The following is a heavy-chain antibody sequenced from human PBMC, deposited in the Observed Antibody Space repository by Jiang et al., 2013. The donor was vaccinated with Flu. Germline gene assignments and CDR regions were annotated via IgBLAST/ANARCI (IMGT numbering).Heavy chain of an antibody. V-gene: IGHV5-51*01. CDR2: IYPGDSDT. J-gene: IGHJ4*02. D-gene: IGHD5-24*01. CDR1: GYSFTSYW. CDR3: ARLADGYNFEATTYFDY. Sequence: GAEVKKPGESLKISCKGSGYSFTSYWIGWVRQMPGKGLEWMGIIYPGDSDTRYSPSFQGQVTISADKSISTAYLQWSSLKASDTAMYYCARLADGYNFEATTYFDYWGQGTLVTVSS.